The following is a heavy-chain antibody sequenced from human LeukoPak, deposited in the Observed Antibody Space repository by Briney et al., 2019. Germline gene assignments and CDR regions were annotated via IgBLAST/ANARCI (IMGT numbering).Heavy chain of an antibody. Sequence: GGSLRLSCAASGFTFSSYSMNWVRQAPGKGLEWVSSISSSSSYIYYADSVKGRFTISRDNAKNSLYLRMNSLRAEDTAVYYCARDWVDCSSTSCTDYWGQGTLVTVSS. J-gene: IGHJ4*02. CDR1: GFTFSSYS. D-gene: IGHD2-2*01. CDR2: ISSSSSYI. CDR3: ARDWVDCSSTSCTDY. V-gene: IGHV3-21*01.